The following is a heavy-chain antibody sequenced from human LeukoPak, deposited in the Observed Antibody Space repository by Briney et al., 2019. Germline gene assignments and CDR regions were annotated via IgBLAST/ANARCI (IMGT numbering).Heavy chain of an antibody. CDR1: GGSISSYY. V-gene: IGHV4-59*08. J-gene: IGHJ4*02. CDR2: IYYSGTT. Sequence: SETLSLTCTVSGGSISSYYWSWIRQPPGKGLEWFGYIYYSGTTNYNPSLKSRVTISVDTSKNQVSLRLTSVTAADTAVYYCARHPFATPFDHWGRGILVTVSS. CDR3: ARHPFATPFDH. D-gene: IGHD2-15*01.